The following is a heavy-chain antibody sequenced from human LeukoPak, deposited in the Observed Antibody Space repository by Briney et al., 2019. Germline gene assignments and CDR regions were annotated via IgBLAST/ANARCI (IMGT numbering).Heavy chain of an antibody. D-gene: IGHD1-26*01. CDR2: MNIDGSGK. V-gene: IGHV3-7*01. J-gene: IGHJ4*02. CDR1: GFTFNNAW. CDR3: ARDPVEWELLLDY. Sequence: GGSRRLSCAASGFTFNNAWMTWVRQAPGKRLEWVANMNIDGSGKYYADSAKGRFTISRDNARNSVYLQMNSLRVEDTAVYYCARDPVEWELLLDYWGQGTLVTVSS.